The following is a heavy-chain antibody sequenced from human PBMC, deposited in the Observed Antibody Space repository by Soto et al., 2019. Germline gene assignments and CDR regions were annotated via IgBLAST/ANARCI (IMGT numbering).Heavy chain of an antibody. J-gene: IGHJ4*02. CDR3: VRPLAEGSIENLDY. Sequence: SETLSLTCTVSGGSISSSSYYWGWIRQPPGKGLEWIGSIYYLGSTHYNPSLKSRVTISVDTSNNQFSLKLTSVTAADTAVYYCVRPLAEGSIENLDYWGQGTLVTVSS. V-gene: IGHV4-39*01. CDR2: IYYLGST. D-gene: IGHD2-15*01. CDR1: GGSISSSSYY.